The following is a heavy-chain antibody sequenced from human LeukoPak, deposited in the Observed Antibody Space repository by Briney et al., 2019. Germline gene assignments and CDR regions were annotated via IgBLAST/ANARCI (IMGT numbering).Heavy chain of an antibody. D-gene: IGHD6-13*01. V-gene: IGHV3-30*02. CDR2: IRYDGNNK. J-gene: IGHJ4*02. CDR1: GFTFSSYG. Sequence: GGSLRLSCAASGFTFSSYGIHWVRQAPGKGLEWVAFIRYDGNNKYYEDSVKGRFTISRDNSKNTLYLQMNSLRAEDTAVYYCARESSSSWYYFDYWGQGTLVTVSS. CDR3: ARESSSSWYYFDY.